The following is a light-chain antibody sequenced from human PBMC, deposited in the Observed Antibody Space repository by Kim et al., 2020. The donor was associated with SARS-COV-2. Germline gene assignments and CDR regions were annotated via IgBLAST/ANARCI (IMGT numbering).Light chain of an antibody. CDR3: STYTTSKTVV. CDR1: SSDIGTYSY. V-gene: IGLV2-14*03. J-gene: IGLJ2*01. Sequence: LTKPASVSGSHGQSITISCTGTSSDIGTYSYVSWYQQHPGKAPKLMLYDVSNRPSGVSNRFSGSKSGNTASLTISGLQAEDEADYYCSTYTTSKTVVFGGGAQLTVL. CDR2: DVS.